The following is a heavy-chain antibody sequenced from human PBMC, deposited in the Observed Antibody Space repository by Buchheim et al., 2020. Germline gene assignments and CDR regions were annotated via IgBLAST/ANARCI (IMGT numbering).Heavy chain of an antibody. CDR1: GFTFSSYA. V-gene: IGHV3-30-3*01. CDR2: ISYDGSNK. CDR3: ARDSDITMIVVVTQTPLGH. J-gene: IGHJ4*02. Sequence: QVQLVESGGGVVQPGRSLRLSCAASGFTFSSYAMHWVRQAPGKGLEWVAVISYDGSNKYYADSVKGRFTISRDNSKNTLSLQMNSLRAEDTAVYYCARDSDITMIVVVTQTPLGHWGQGTL. D-gene: IGHD3-22*01.